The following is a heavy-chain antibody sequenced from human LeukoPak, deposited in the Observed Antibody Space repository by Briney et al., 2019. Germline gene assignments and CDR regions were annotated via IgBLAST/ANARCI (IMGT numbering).Heavy chain of an antibody. Sequence: PGGSLRLSCAASGFTFSSYAMSWVRQAPGKGLEWVSAISGSGGGTYYADSVKGRFTISRDNTKNTLYLQMNSLRAEDTAVYYCAKRYYYDSSGYSRRLYYFDYWGQGTLVTVSS. D-gene: IGHD3-22*01. CDR1: GFTFSSYA. CDR3: AKRYYYDSSGYSRRLYYFDY. V-gene: IGHV3-23*01. CDR2: ISGSGGGT. J-gene: IGHJ4*02.